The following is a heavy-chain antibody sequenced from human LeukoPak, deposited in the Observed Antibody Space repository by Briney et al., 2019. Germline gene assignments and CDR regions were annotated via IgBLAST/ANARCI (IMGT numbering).Heavy chain of an antibody. V-gene: IGHV3-73*01. J-gene: IGHJ4*02. CDR3: IRLVDTAMSDYAY. Sequence: GGSLRLSCAASGFTVSSNYMSWVRQASGKGLEWVGRIRSKANSYATAYAASVKGRFTISRDDSKNTAYLQMNSLKTEDTAVYYCIRLVDTAMSDYAYWGQGTLVTVSS. CDR2: IRSKANSYAT. CDR1: GFTVSSNY. D-gene: IGHD5-18*01.